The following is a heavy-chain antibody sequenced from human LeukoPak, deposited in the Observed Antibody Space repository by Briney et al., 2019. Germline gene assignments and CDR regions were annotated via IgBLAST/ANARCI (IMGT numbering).Heavy chain of an antibody. CDR2: ISYDGSNK. J-gene: IGHJ4*02. D-gene: IGHD6-13*01. V-gene: IGHV3-30*18. Sequence: GGSRRLSCAASGFTFSNYGMHWVRQAPGKGLEWVALISYDGSNKYFADSVKGRFTISRDNSKNTLYLQMHSLRAEDTAVYYCAKDNVAAAGRYFDYWGQGTLVTVSS. CDR3: AKDNVAAAGRYFDY. CDR1: GFTFSNYG.